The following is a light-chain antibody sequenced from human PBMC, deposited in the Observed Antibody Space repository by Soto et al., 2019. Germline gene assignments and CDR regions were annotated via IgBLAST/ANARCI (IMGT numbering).Light chain of an antibody. J-gene: IGLJ1*01. Sequence: QSVLTQPASVSGSPGQSITISCTGTSSDVGSYNYVAWYQQFPGKTPKLMIYEVSKRPSGVPDRFSGSKSGNTASLTVSGLQAEDEADYYCSSYAGSNKLGVFGTGTKVTVL. V-gene: IGLV2-8*01. CDR1: SSDVGSYNY. CDR3: SSYAGSNKLGV. CDR2: EVS.